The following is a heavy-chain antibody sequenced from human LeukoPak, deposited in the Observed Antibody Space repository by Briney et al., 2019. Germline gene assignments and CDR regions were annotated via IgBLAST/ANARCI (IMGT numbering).Heavy chain of an antibody. J-gene: IGHJ4*02. V-gene: IGHV3-30*04. CDR2: ISNDGSNK. CDR3: AKDLTGVDYCLDQ. Sequence: GRSLRLSCAASGFTFSNSAMHWVRQAPGKGLEWVAVISNDGSNKHYADSVKGRFTISRDNSKNTLYLQMNSLRAEDTAVYYCAKDLTGVDYCLDQWGQGALVTVSS. CDR1: GFTFSNSA. D-gene: IGHD2/OR15-2a*01.